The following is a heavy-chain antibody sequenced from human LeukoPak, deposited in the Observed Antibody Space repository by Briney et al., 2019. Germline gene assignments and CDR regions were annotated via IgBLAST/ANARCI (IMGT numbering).Heavy chain of an antibody. J-gene: IGHJ4*02. CDR2: IQYSGST. V-gene: IGHV4-59*11. CDR3: ARGEWDLLFDY. CDR1: GASISSHY. Sequence: SETLSLTCTVSGASISSHYWSWIRQPPGKGREWLGFIQYSGSTAYNPSLKGRVTISLESAKSHCSLKLNSATSAEPAVYYCARGEWDLLFDYWGQGTLVTVSS. D-gene: IGHD1-26*01.